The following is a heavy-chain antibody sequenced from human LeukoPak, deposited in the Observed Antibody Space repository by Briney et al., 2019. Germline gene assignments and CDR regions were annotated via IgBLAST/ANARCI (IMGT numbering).Heavy chain of an antibody. CDR3: ARSHPTEDFWSGYRLGYDAFDI. Sequence: GASVKVSCKASGYTFTSYDINWVRQATGQGLEWMGWMNPNSGNTGYAQKFQGRVTMTRNTSISTAYMELSSLRSEDTAVYYCARSHPTEDFWSGYRLGYDAFDIWGQGTMVTVSS. CDR1: GYTFTSYD. V-gene: IGHV1-8*01. D-gene: IGHD3-3*01. CDR2: MNPNSGNT. J-gene: IGHJ3*02.